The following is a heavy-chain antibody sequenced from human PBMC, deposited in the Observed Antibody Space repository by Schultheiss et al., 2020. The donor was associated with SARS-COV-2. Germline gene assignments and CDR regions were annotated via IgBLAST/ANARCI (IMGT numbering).Heavy chain of an antibody. Sequence: GESLKISCKASGYTFTSYGISWVRQAPGQGLEWMGWISAYNGNTNYAQKLQGRVTMTTDTSTSTAYMELRSLRSDDTAVYYCARDDTQTGGYDYYYGMDVWGQGTTVTVSS. CDR2: ISAYNGNT. V-gene: IGHV1-18*01. CDR1: GYTFTSYG. CDR3: ARDDTQTGGYDYYYGMDV. D-gene: IGHD2-15*01. J-gene: IGHJ6*02.